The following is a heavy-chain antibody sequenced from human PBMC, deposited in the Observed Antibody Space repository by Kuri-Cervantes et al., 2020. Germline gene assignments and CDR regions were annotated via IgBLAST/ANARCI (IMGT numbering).Heavy chain of an antibody. CDR1: GGSFSGYY. Sequence: SETLSLTCAVYGGSFSGYYWSWIRQPPGEGLEWIGEINHSGSTNYNPSPKSRVTISVDTSKNQFSLKLSSVTAADTAVYYCARVPLYYGSGSPAPGWFDPWGQGTLVTVSS. V-gene: IGHV4-34*01. CDR3: ARVPLYYGSGSPAPGWFDP. J-gene: IGHJ5*02. CDR2: INHSGST. D-gene: IGHD3-10*01.